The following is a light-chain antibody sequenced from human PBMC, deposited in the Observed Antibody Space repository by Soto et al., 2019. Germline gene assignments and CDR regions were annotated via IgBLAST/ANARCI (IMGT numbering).Light chain of an antibody. Sequence: DLPMTQSPSTLSASVGDRVTITCRASQSISSWLAWYQQKPGKAPKILIYDASSLESGVPSRFSGSGSGTEFTLTISSLQPDDFSTYYCQQYNSYSPKWTFGQGTKVEIK. V-gene: IGKV1-5*01. CDR1: QSISSW. J-gene: IGKJ1*01. CDR2: DAS. CDR3: QQYNSYSPKWT.